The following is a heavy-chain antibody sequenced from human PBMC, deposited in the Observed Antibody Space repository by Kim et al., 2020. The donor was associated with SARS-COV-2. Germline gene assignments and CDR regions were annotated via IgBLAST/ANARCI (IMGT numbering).Heavy chain of an antibody. D-gene: IGHD6-19*01. Sequence: SETLSLTCAVYGGSFSGYYWSWIRQPPGKGLEWIGEINHSGSTNYNPSLKSRVTISVETTKNQFSLKLSSGTAADTAGYYCARGTRRWLVGGPYYYYMD. CDR2: INHSGST. CDR1: GGSFSGYY. CDR3: ARGTRRWLVGGPYYYYMD. V-gene: IGHV4-34*01. J-gene: IGHJ6*03.